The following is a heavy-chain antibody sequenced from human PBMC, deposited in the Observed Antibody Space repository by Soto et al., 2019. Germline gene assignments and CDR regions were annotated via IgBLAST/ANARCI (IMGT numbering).Heavy chain of an antibody. CDR1: GFSFSGYS. Sequence: EVQLLESGGDLVQPGGSLRLSCAASGFSFSGYSMNWVRQAPGRGLEWVAFIDVRVTTTEYRESVKGRFTISKDKSMKTLYLQMNSLTVEDAAVYYCTRDRVPDGIYSFDYWGQGALLAVSS. J-gene: IGHJ4*02. CDR3: TRDRVPDGIYSFDY. CDR2: IDVRVTTT. D-gene: IGHD2-15*01. V-gene: IGHV3-23*03.